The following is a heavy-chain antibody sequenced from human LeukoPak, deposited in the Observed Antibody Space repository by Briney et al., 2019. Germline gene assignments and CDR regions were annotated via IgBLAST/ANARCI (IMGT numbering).Heavy chain of an antibody. Sequence: SETLSLTCSVSLDSINSYYWSWIRQPPGKGLEWIGHISDSGNTKYGPSLKSRVTISRDTSKRQLSLQLTSVTAADTAVYYCARRSNWGSFFPFDYWGRGTLVTVSS. D-gene: IGHD3-16*01. CDR3: ARRSNWGSFFPFDY. V-gene: IGHV4-59*08. J-gene: IGHJ4*02. CDR1: LDSINSYY. CDR2: ISDSGNT.